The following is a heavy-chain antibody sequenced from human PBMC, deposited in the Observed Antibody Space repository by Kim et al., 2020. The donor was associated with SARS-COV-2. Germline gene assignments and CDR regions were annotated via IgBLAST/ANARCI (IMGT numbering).Heavy chain of an antibody. J-gene: IGHJ4*02. V-gene: IGHV3-15*05. CDR3: ATEGWRSDWYGKMAY. CDR1: GFTFSDAW. D-gene: IGHD6-19*01. CDR2: IKNKNDGGAT. Sequence: GGSLRLSCAASGFTFSDAWMSWVRQAPGKGLEWVGRIKNKNDGGATDFPAPVKGRFSISRDDSRNTLYLQMNSLTSEDTAVYYCATEGWRSDWYGKMAYWSQGAVVTVSS.